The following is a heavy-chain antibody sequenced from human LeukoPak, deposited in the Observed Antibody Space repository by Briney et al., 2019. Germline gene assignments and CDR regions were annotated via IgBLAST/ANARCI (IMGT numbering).Heavy chain of an antibody. J-gene: IGHJ4*02. CDR3: AKEAMTGTGIGLDY. Sequence: GESLKISCKGSGYIFSNHWTGWVRQMPGKGLEWMGIIYPGDSDTRYSPSFQGQITISADKSISTAYLQWKSLKASDTAMYYCAKEAMTGTGIGLDYWGQGTLVTVSS. D-gene: IGHD1-1*01. CDR2: IYPGDSDT. CDR1: GYIFSNHW. V-gene: IGHV5-51*01.